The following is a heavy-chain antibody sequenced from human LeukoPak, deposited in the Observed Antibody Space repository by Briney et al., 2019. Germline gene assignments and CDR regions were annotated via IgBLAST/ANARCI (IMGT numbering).Heavy chain of an antibody. CDR2: ISYDGSNK. CDR1: GFTFSSYA. J-gene: IGHJ4*02. V-gene: IGHV3-30-3*01. Sequence: PGGSLRLSCAASGFTFSSYAMHWVRQAPGKGLEWVAVISYDGSNKYYADSVKGRFTISRDNSKNTLYLQMNSLRAEDTAVYYCARNKNSGYGSFDYWGQGTLVTVSS. CDR3: ARNKNSGYGSFDY. D-gene: IGHD5-12*01.